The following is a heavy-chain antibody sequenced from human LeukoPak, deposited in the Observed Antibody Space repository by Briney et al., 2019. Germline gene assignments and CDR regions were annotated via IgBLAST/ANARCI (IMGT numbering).Heavy chain of an antibody. D-gene: IGHD2-21*02. V-gene: IGHV3-23*01. CDR1: GFPFSTYW. CDR2: ISVAGATT. CDR3: AKLSLGDFEYFDY. Sequence: PGGSLRLSCAASGFPFSTYWMSWVRQAPGKGLEWVSSISVAGATTDYADSVKGRFHISRDNSKSTVYLQMNGLRVEDTALYYCAKLSLGDFEYFDYWGQGTLVTVSS. J-gene: IGHJ4*02.